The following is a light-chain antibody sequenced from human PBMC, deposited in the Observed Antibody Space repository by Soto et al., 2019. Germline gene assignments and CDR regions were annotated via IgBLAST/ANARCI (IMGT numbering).Light chain of an antibody. CDR3: QQYYTIPWT. Sequence: DVVMTQSPDSLAVSLGERATINCKSSQSVFYSPTNKNSLSWYQQKPGQPPKLLISWASIRESGVPDRFSGSGSGTDFTLTISSLQAEDVAVYYCQQYYTIPWTFGQGTKVEIK. V-gene: IGKV4-1*01. J-gene: IGKJ1*01. CDR2: WAS. CDR1: QSVFYSPTNKNS.